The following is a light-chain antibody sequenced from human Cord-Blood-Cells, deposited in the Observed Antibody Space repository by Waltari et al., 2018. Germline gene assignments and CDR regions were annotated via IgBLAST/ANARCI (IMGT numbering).Light chain of an antibody. J-gene: IGKJ3*01. CDR2: DAS. CDR1: QSVSSY. V-gene: IGKV3-11*01. CDR3: QQRSNIFT. Sequence: EIVLTQSPATLSLYPGERATLSCRASQSVSSYLAWYQQKPGQAPRLLIYDASNRATGIPARFSGSGSGTDFTLTISSLEPEDFAVYYCQQRSNIFTFGPGTKVDIK.